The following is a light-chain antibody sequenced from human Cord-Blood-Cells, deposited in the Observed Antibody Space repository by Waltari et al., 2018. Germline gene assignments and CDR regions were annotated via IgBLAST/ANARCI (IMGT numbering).Light chain of an antibody. Sequence: DIQMTQSPSSLSASVGDRVTIPCRASQSISSYLNWYQQKPGKAPKLLIYAASRLQSGVPSRFSCSGSGTDFTLTISSLQPEDFATYYCQQSYSTPRTFGGGTKVEIK. CDR3: QQSYSTPRT. CDR2: AAS. CDR1: QSISSY. J-gene: IGKJ4*01. V-gene: IGKV1-39*01.